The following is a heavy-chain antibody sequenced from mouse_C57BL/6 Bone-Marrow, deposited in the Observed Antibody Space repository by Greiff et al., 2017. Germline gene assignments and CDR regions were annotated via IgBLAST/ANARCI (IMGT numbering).Heavy chain of an antibody. J-gene: IGHJ3*01. CDR2: IYPRSGNT. CDR1: GYTFTSYG. Sequence: VQLQQSGAELARPGASVKLSCKASGYTFTSYGISWVKQRTGQGLEWIGEIYPRSGNTYYNEKFKGKATLTADKSSSTAYMELRSLTSEDSAVYFCERRDLRRAWFAYWGQGTRVTVSA. D-gene: IGHD2-12*01. V-gene: IGHV1-81*01. CDR3: ERRDLRRAWFAY.